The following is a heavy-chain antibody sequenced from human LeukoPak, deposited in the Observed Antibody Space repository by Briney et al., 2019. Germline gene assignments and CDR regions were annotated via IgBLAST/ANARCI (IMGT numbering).Heavy chain of an antibody. Sequence: SETLSLTCTISGGSISGSFWSWIRKPAGKGLEWIGRLATSGTINYNPSLKSRVTVSMDTSKNQFSLKLTSVTAADTAVYYCARDGSKGSRGDAFDLWGQGSVVTVSS. V-gene: IGHV4-4*07. D-gene: IGHD3-10*01. J-gene: IGHJ3*01. CDR2: LATSGTI. CDR1: GGSISGSF. CDR3: ARDGSKGSRGDAFDL.